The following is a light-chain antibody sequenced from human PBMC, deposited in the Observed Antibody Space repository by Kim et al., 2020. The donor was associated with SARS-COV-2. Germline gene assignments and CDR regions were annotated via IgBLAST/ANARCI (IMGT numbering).Light chain of an antibody. Sequence: VAPGKTARITCGGNNIGSKSVHWYQQKPGQAPVLVIYYDSDRPSGIPERFSGSNSGNTATLTISRVEAGDEADYYCQVWDSSSGVFGGGTKLTVL. CDR2: YDS. CDR3: QVWDSSSGV. J-gene: IGLJ3*02. V-gene: IGLV3-21*04. CDR1: NIGSKS.